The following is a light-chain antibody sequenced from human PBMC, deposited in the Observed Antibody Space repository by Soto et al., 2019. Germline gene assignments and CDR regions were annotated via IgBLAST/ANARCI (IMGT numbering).Light chain of an antibody. Sequence: DIVMTQSPDSLAVSLGERATINCKSSQSVLYSPTNKIYLAWYQQKPGQPPKLLIYWASTRESGVPDRFSGSGSGTDFTLTISSLQAEDVAVYYCQQYYSIPWTFGQGTKVDIK. CDR3: QQYYSIPWT. J-gene: IGKJ1*01. CDR2: WAS. V-gene: IGKV4-1*01. CDR1: QSVLYSPTNKIY.